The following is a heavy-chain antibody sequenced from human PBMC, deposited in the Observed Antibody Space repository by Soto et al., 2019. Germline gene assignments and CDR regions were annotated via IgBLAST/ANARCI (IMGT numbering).Heavy chain of an antibody. CDR1: GFNFNNQA. Sequence: GGSLRLSCTASGFNFNNQAMSWIRQAPGKGLEWVSTISGSGATSLYADSVKGRFTIFKDSSQAYLNLKSLRVEDSATYYCAKTETMVVVTVQPRWFDSWGRGTLVTVSS. J-gene: IGHJ5*01. CDR3: AKTETMVVVTVQPRWFDS. V-gene: IGHV3-23*01. D-gene: IGHD2-21*02. CDR2: ISGSGATS.